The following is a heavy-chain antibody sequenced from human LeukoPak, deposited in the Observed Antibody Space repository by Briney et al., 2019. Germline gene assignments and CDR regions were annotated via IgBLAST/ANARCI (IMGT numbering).Heavy chain of an antibody. Sequence: SETLSLTCTVSGGYISSSSYHWGWVRQPPGKGLEWIGDIYYSGRTYYSSSLKSRLTISLDTSKNHFSLKVNSVTAADTAVYYCARRRYYDSTGYLDWGQGTLVSISP. CDR3: ARRRYYDSTGYLD. J-gene: IGHJ1*01. CDR1: GGYISSSSYH. CDR2: IYYSGRT. V-gene: IGHV4-39*02. D-gene: IGHD3-22*01.